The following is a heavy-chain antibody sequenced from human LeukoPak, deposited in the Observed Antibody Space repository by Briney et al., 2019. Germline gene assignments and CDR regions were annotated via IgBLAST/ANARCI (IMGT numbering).Heavy chain of an antibody. V-gene: IGHV3-23*01. CDR3: AKGRITMIVVVYYFDY. CDR1: GFTFSSYA. CDR2: ISGSGGST. Sequence: GGFLRLSCAASGFTFSSYAMSRVRQAPGKGLEWVSAISGSGGSTYYADSVKGRFTISRDNSKNTLYLQMNSLRAEDTAVYYCAKGRITMIVVVYYFDYWGQGTLVTVSS. J-gene: IGHJ4*02. D-gene: IGHD3-22*01.